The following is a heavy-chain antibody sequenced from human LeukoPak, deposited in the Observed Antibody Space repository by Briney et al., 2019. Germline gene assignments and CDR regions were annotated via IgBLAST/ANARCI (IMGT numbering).Heavy chain of an antibody. CDR2: INPNSGGT. D-gene: IGHD5-12*01. CDR1: GYTFTGYY. J-gene: IGHJ6*02. Sequence: GASVKVSCKASGYTFTGYYMHWVRQAPGQGLEWMGWINPNSGGTNYAQKFQGRVTMTRDTSISTAYMELSRLRSDDTAVYYCARSEMATIKEDVYYYYYGMDVWGQGTTVTVSS. CDR3: ARSEMATIKEDVYYYYYGMDV. V-gene: IGHV1-2*02.